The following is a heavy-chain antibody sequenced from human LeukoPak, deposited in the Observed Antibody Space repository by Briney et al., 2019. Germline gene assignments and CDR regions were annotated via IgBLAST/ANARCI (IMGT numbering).Heavy chain of an antibody. J-gene: IGHJ5*02. CDR3: ARERYCSGGSCPNWFDP. Sequence: ASVKVSCKASGYTFTSCDINWVRQATGQGLEWMGWINPNSGGTNYAQKFQGRVTMTRDTSISTAYMELSRLRSDDTAVYYCARERYCSGGSCPNWFDPWGQGTLVTVSS. D-gene: IGHD2-15*01. CDR2: INPNSGGT. CDR1: GYTFTSCD. V-gene: IGHV1-2*02.